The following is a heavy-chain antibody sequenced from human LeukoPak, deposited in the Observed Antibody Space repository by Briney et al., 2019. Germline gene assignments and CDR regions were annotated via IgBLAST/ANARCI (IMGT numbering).Heavy chain of an antibody. Sequence: SETLSLTCVVSGASVSSSHWNWIRQVPGKGLEWIGCLSYTGKTDYNPSFTSRVTISLDTSKNQVSLKLRSVTAADTAVYYCSEGYFEPFDHWGQGTLVSVSS. V-gene: IGHV4-59*02. CDR1: GASVSSSH. CDR3: SEGYFEPFDH. CDR2: LSYTGKT. J-gene: IGHJ4*02. D-gene: IGHD2/OR15-2a*01.